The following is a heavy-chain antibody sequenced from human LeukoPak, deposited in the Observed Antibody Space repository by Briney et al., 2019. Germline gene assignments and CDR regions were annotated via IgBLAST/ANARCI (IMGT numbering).Heavy chain of an antibody. CDR1: AFTVSHTY. Sequence: PGGSLRLSCPASAFTVSHTYMGWVRQAPGKGLEWVSLFYSDDKTYYADSVKGRFTISRDTSKNTLSLQMHRLRDADTAVYYCARFLAGARHFHFYYYMDVWGKGTTVTISS. D-gene: IGHD3-9*01. CDR2: FYSDDKT. V-gene: IGHV3-66*01. J-gene: IGHJ6*03. CDR3: ARFLAGARHFHFYYYMDV.